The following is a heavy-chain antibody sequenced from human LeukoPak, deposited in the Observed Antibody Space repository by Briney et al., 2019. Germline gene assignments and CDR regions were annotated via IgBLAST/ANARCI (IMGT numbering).Heavy chain of an antibody. V-gene: IGHV1-8*01. CDR2: VKPNTGDT. J-gene: IGHJ5*02. CDR1: GYTFSNHD. CDR3: ARGHTSGFDP. Sequence: GASVKVSCKASGYTFSNHDINRVRQAPGQGLEWMGWVKPNTGDTGYAQKFHGRVTLTTNISISTAYMELSSLRSDDTALYYCARGHTSGFDPWGQGSLVIVSS. D-gene: IGHD2/OR15-2a*01.